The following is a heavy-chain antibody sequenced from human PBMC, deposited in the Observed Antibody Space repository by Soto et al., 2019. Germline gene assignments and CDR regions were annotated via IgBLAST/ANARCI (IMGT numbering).Heavy chain of an antibody. D-gene: IGHD2-8*02. J-gene: IGHJ4*02. V-gene: IGHV3-33*01. CDR1: GFTFSSYG. CDR3: ARMYCLQPGLYYFDY. CDR2: IWHDGSNK. Sequence: ESGGGVVQPGRSLRLSCAASGFTFSSYGMHWVRQAPGKGLEWVAVIWHDGSNKYYVDSVKGRFSISRDNSKNTLDLQMNSLSAEDTAVYYCARMYCLQPGLYYFDYWGQGILVTVSS.